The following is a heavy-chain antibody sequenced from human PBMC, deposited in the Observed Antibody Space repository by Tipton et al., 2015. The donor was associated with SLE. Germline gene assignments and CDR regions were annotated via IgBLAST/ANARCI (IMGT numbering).Heavy chain of an antibody. D-gene: IGHD7-27*01. Sequence: QLVQSGAEVKKPGASVKVSCKASGYIFTGYYLHWVRQAPGQGLEWMGWINPNSGDTNDAQKFQCRVSTTRDTSINTVYMELRDLTYDDTAVYFCARGHWGPHDACDIWGQGTTVTVSS. CDR1: GYIFTGYY. V-gene: IGHV1-2*02. CDR2: INPNSGDT. J-gene: IGHJ3*02. CDR3: ARGHWGPHDACDI.